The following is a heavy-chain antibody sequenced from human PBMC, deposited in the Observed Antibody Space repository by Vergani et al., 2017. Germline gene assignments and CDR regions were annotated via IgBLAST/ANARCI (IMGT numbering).Heavy chain of an antibody. D-gene: IGHD1-1*01. CDR2: IYYIGLT. CDR3: ASLRRFTTGTMGYYYYRDV. J-gene: IGHJ6*03. CDR1: GCSISSYY. V-gene: IGHV4-59*01. Sequence: QVQLQESGPGLVKPSETLSLTCTVSGCSISSYYWSWIRQLPGKGLECIGYIYYIGLTNYNPSLKSRVTISVDTSKNQFSLKLSSVTAADTAVYYCASLRRFTTGTMGYYYYRDVWGKGTTVTASS.